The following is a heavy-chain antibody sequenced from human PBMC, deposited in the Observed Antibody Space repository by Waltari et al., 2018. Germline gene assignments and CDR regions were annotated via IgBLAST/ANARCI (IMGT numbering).Heavy chain of an antibody. J-gene: IGHJ4*02. CDR1: GYTFTSYA. V-gene: IGHV1-3*01. Sequence: QVQLVQSGAEVKKPGASVKVSCKASGYTFTSYAMHWVRQAPGQRLEWMGWINAGNGNTKYSQKVQGRVTITRDTSASTAYMELSSLRSEDTAVYYCARASGSKGTVDYWGQGTLVTVSS. D-gene: IGHD1-26*01. CDR3: ARASGSKGTVDY. CDR2: INAGNGNT.